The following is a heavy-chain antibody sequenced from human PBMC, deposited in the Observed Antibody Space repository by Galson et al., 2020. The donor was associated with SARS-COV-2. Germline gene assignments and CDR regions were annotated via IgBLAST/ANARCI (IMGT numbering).Heavy chain of an antibody. Sequence: GGSLRLSCAASGFTFSSYAMSWVRQAPGKGLEWVSAISGSGGSTYYADSVKGRFTISRDNSKNTLYLQMNSLRAEDTAVYYCAKDWGTTVTTPTGFDYYYYGMDVWGQGTTVTVSS. CDR1: GFTFSSYA. D-gene: IGHD4-17*01. J-gene: IGHJ6*02. CDR2: ISGSGGST. V-gene: IGHV3-23*01. CDR3: AKDWGTTVTTPTGFDYYYYGMDV.